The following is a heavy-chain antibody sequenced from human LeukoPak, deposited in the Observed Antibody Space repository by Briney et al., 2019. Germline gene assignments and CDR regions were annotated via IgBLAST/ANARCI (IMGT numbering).Heavy chain of an antibody. Sequence: ASVKVSCKASGHTFTSYGISWVRQAPGQGLEWMGWISAYNGNTNYAQKLQGRVTMTTDTSTSTAYMELRSLRSDDTAVYYCAREDYYDSSGYTYYFDYWGQGTLVTVSS. D-gene: IGHD3-22*01. CDR3: AREDYYDSSGYTYYFDY. V-gene: IGHV1-18*01. CDR2: ISAYNGNT. CDR1: GHTFTSYG. J-gene: IGHJ4*02.